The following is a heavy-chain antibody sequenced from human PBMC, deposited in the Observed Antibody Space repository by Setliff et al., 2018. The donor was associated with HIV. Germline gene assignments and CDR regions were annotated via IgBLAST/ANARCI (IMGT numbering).Heavy chain of an antibody. CDR2: ISIGSGGAI. J-gene: IGHJ4*02. Sequence: PGGSLRLSCAASGFTFRNYKFNWVRQAPGRGLEWVSSISIGSGGAIDYADSVQGRFTISRDNSKNTLDLQMNSLRVDDTAVYYCAKGSGFYDYWGQGTLVTVSS. CDR3: AKGSGFYDY. D-gene: IGHD3-22*01. CDR1: GFTFRNYK. V-gene: IGHV3-21*04.